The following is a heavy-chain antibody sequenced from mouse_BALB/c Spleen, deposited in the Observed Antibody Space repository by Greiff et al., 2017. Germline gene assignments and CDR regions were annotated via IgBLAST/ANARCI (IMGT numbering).Heavy chain of an antibody. CDR1: GFTFSSFG. CDR2: ISSGSSTT. Sequence: EVHLVESGGGLVQPGGSRKLSCAASGFTFSSFGMHWVRQAPEKGLEWVAYISSGSSTTYYADTVKGRFTISRDNPKNTLFLQMTSLRSEDTAMYYCARGGESWEWFAYWGQGTLVTVSA. D-gene: IGHD4-1*01. V-gene: IGHV5-17*02. CDR3: ARGGESWEWFAY. J-gene: IGHJ3*01.